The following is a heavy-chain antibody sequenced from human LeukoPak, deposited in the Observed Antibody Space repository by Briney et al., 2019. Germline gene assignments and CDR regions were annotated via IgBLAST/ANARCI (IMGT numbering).Heavy chain of an antibody. CDR2: IRYDAANQ. J-gene: IGHJ4*02. CDR1: GVAFSNNG. V-gene: IGHV3-30*02. CDR3: AKDYTTMGRGAGDY. Sequence: GGSLRLSCVAPGVAFSNNGMHWVRQAPGKGLEWGAFIRYDAANQYYADSVKGRFTICRDNAKNSLYLQMSSLRAEDTALYHCAKDYTTMGRGAGDYWGQGTLVSVSS. D-gene: IGHD5-18*01.